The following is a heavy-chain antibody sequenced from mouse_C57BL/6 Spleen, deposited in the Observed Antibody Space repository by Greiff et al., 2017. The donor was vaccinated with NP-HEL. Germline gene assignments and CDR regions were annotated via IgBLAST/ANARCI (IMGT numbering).Heavy chain of an antibody. J-gene: IGHJ4*01. CDR3: ARHSDGYAMDY. D-gene: IGHD2-3*01. V-gene: IGHV5-9*01. CDR1: GFTFSSYT. CDR2: ISGGGGNT. Sequence: EVMLVESGGGLVKPGGSLKLSCAASGFTFSSYTMSWVRQTPEKRLEWVATISGGGGNTYYPDSVKGRFTISRDNAKNTLYLQMSSLRSEDTALYYCARHSDGYAMDYWGQGTSVTVSS.